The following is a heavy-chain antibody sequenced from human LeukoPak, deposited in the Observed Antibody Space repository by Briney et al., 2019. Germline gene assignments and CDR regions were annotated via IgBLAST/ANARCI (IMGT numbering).Heavy chain of an antibody. CDR1: GFTFRSYA. J-gene: IGHJ4*02. CDR2: IKQDGSEK. D-gene: IGHD2-15*01. Sequence: GGSLRLSCAASGFTFRSYAMNWVRQAPGKGLEWVANIKQDGSEKYYVDSVKGRFTISRDNAKNSLYLQMNSLRAEDTAVYYCARNSRDIDYWGQGTLVTVSS. V-gene: IGHV3-7*01. CDR3: ARNSRDIDY.